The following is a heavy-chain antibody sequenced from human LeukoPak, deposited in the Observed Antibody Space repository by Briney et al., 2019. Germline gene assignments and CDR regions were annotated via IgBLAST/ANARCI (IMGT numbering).Heavy chain of an antibody. Sequence: GGSLRLSCAASGFTFSSYEMNWVRQAPGKGLEWVSYISSSGSTIYYADSVKGRFTISRDNAKNSLYLQMNSLRAEDTAVYYCAKVRGPVAGLQFDYWGQGTLVTVSS. CDR2: ISSSGSTI. CDR1: GFTFSSYE. J-gene: IGHJ4*02. V-gene: IGHV3-48*03. CDR3: AKVRGPVAGLQFDY. D-gene: IGHD6-19*01.